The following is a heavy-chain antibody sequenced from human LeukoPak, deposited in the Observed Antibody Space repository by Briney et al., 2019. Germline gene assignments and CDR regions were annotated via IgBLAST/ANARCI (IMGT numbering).Heavy chain of an antibody. J-gene: IGHJ1*01. CDR3: ARGYYDFWSGYLEYFQH. CDR1: GGSISSYY. D-gene: IGHD3-3*01. V-gene: IGHV4-59*01. Sequence: SETLSLTCTVSGGSISSYYWSWIRQPPGKGLEWIGYIYYSGSTNYNPSLRSRVTISVDTSKNQFSLKLSSVTAADTAVYYCARGYYDFWSGYLEYFQHWGQGTLVTVSS. CDR2: IYYSGST.